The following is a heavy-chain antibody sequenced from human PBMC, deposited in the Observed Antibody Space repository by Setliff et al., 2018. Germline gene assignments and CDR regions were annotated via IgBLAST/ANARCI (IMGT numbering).Heavy chain of an antibody. Sequence: SETLSLTCTVSGGSISRSSYYWGWIRQPPGKGLEWIGSIHYSGSTYYNPSLKSRVTISIDTSKNQFSLKLSSVTAADTAVYYCARGGDSGSYFLANHDAFDIWGQGTMVTVSS. CDR2: IHYSGST. V-gene: IGHV4-39*07. CDR1: GGSISRSSYY. CDR3: ARGGDSGSYFLANHDAFDI. D-gene: IGHD1-26*01. J-gene: IGHJ3*02.